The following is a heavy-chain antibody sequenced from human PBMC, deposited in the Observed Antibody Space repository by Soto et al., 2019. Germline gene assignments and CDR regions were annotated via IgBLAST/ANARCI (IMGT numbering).Heavy chain of an antibody. CDR3: ARQPTTGDADLWFDP. CDR1: GGSISTSRSY. D-gene: IGHD2-21*02. J-gene: IGHJ5*02. Sequence: SETLSLTCSVPGGSISTSRSYWAGIRQPPGKGLEWLANIFYSGSTFYNPSLASRVSVSVDTSKNEFSLKLRSVTAADTAVYYCARQPTTGDADLWFDPWGQGTLVTVSS. V-gene: IGHV4-39*01. CDR2: IFYSGST.